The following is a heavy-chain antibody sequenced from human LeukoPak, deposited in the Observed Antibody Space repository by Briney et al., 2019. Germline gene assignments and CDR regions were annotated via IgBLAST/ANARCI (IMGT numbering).Heavy chain of an antibody. V-gene: IGHV4-30-4*01. CDR3: ARYKKRLAYQLQTSPDNYYGSGSPPRGYYGMDV. CDR1: GGSISSGDYY. CDR2: IYYSGST. Sequence: SQTLSLTCTVSGGSISSGDYYWSWIRQPPGKGLEWIGYIYYSGSTYYNPSLKSRVTISVDTSKNQFSLKLSSVTAADTAVYYCARYKKRLAYQLQTSPDNYYGSGSPPRGYYGMDVWGQGTTVTVSS. J-gene: IGHJ6*02. D-gene: IGHD3-10*01.